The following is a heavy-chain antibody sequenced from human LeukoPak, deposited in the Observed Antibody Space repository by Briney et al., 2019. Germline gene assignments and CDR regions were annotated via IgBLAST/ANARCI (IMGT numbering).Heavy chain of an antibody. J-gene: IGHJ5*01. CDR2: IYPGASDI. CDR1: GYSFTSYW. Sequence: GESLKISCKGSGYSFTSYWIGWVRQMPGKGLEWMGIIYPGASDITYSPSFQGQVTISADKSISTAYLQWSSLKASDTAMYHCARRESNWLDSWGQGTLVTVSS. CDR3: ARRESNWLDS. V-gene: IGHV5-51*01.